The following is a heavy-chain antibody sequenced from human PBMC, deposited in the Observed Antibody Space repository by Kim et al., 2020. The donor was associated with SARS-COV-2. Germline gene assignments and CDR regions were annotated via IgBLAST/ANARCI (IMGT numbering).Heavy chain of an antibody. CDR3: ARENEMAKIHFDY. V-gene: IGHV3-74*01. J-gene: IGHJ4*02. Sequence: YADSGKGRLPISRDNAKTTLYLQMNSRRAEDTAVYYCARENEMAKIHFDYWGQGTLVTVSS.